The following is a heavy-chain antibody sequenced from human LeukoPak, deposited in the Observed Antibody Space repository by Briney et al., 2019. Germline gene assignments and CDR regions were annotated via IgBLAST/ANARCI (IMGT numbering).Heavy chain of an antibody. CDR3: VRSAFHAGSRTYYDY. V-gene: IGHV3-74*03. Sequence: QAGGSLRLSCAASGFTFSNYWIHWVRQAPGKGLVWVSRIDNAGSITTYADSVKGRFTISRDNAENTLYLQMNSLRVEDTAVYYCVRSAFHAGSRTYYDYWGPGTLVTVSS. D-gene: IGHD3-22*01. J-gene: IGHJ4*02. CDR1: GFTFSNYW. CDR2: IDNAGSIT.